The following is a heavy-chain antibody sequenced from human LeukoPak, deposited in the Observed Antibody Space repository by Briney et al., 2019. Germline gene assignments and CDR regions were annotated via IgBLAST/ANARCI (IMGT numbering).Heavy chain of an antibody. D-gene: IGHD3-9*01. CDR3: ARDPPRHYDILTGYGDY. CDR1: GFTFSTYA. CDR2: VSGTGGRT. J-gene: IGHJ4*02. V-gene: IGHV3-23*01. Sequence: GGSLRLSCAASGFTFSTYAMSWVRQAPGKGLEWVSVVSGTGGRTYYADSVKGRFTISRDNAKTSLYLQMNSLRAEDTAVYYCARDPPRHYDILTGYGDYWGQGTLVTVSS.